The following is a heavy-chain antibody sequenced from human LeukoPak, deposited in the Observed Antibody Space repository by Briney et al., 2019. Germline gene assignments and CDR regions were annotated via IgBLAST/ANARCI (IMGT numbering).Heavy chain of an antibody. J-gene: IGHJ4*02. V-gene: IGHV4-4*02. CDR2: ISHSGST. Sequence: SETLSLTCAVSGGSISSGYWWSWVRQPPGKGLEWIGEISHSGSTNYNPSLKSRVTISADKSKNQFSLKLNSVTAADTAVYYYTRNAAYCLDYWGQGTPVTVSS. CDR1: GGSISSGYW. CDR3: TRNAAYCLDY. D-gene: IGHD2-21*01.